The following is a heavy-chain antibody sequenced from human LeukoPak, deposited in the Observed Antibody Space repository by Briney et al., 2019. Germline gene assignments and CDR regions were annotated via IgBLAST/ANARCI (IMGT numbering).Heavy chain of an antibody. J-gene: IGHJ4*02. CDR3: ALYGSGSYYYFDY. CDR2: IYYSGST. Sequence: SETLSLTCTVSGGSISSSSYYWGWIRQPPGKGLEWIGSIYYSGSTYYNPSLKSRVTISVDTSKNQFSLKLSSVTAADTAVYYCALYGSGSYYYFDYWGQGTLVTVPS. D-gene: IGHD3-10*01. CDR1: GGSISSSSYY. V-gene: IGHV4-39*01.